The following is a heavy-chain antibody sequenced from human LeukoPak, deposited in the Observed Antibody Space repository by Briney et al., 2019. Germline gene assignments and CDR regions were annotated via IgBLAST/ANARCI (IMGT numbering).Heavy chain of an antibody. J-gene: IGHJ4*02. D-gene: IGHD6-13*01. Sequence: ASVKVSCKASGYTFTSYGISWVRQAPGQGLEWMGWISAYNGNTNYAQKLQGRVTMTTDTSTSTAYMELRSLRSDDTAVYYCARDLGAAGTLSFFDYWGQGTLVTVSS. CDR2: ISAYNGNT. CDR3: ARDLGAAGTLSFFDY. CDR1: GYTFTSYG. V-gene: IGHV1-18*04.